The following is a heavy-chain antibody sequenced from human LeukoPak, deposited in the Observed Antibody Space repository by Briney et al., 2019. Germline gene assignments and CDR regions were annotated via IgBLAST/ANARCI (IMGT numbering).Heavy chain of an antibody. CDR3: ARLEGSGYNYLNWIDP. J-gene: IGHJ5*02. CDR2: IYYSGST. D-gene: IGHD3-22*01. CDR1: GGSISSYY. V-gene: IGHV4-59*08. Sequence: SETLSLTCTVSGGSISSYYWSWIRQPPGKGLEWIGYIYYSGSTNYNPSLKSRVTISVDTSKNQFSLKLSSVTAADTAVYYCARLEGSGYNYLNWIDPWSQGSLVTVSS.